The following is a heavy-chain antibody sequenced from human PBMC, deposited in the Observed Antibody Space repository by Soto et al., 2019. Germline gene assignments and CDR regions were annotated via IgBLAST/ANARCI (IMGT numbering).Heavy chain of an antibody. CDR3: ARLGGYCSSTSCYGYYTLDV. CDR2: IYYGGNT. V-gene: IGHV4-39*01. Sequence: SETLSLTCIVSGGSISSSSYSWAWIRKPPGKGLVWIGTIYYGGNTYYTPSLACRVTISVDTSRSQFSLKVSSVTDADTDVYYCARLGGYCSSTSCYGYYTLDVWGQGNTVTVSS. CDR1: GGSISSSSYS. J-gene: IGHJ6*02. D-gene: IGHD2-2*01.